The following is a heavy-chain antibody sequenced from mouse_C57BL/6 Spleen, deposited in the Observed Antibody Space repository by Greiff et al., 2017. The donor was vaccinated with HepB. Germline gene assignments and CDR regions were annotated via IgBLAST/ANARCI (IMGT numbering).Heavy chain of an antibody. V-gene: IGHV1-69*01. D-gene: IGHD2-4*01. J-gene: IGHJ3*01. CDR3: ARSLYYDEAY. CDR1: GYTFTSYW. Sequence: QVQLQQPGAELVMPGASVKLSCKASGYTFTSYWMHWVKQRPGQGLEWIGEIDPSDSYTNYNQKFKGKSTLTVDKSSSTAYMQLSSLTSEDSAVYYCARSLYYDEAYWGQGTLVTVSA. CDR2: IDPSDSYT.